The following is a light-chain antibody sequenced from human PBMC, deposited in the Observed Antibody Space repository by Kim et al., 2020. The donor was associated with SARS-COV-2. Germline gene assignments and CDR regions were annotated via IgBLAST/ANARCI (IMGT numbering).Light chain of an antibody. CDR3: QQYAYSPLT. CDR2: GAS. Sequence: SPGERATLSCRASQSVAKSYLAWYQQRPGLAPRLLIYGASSRATGIPDRFSGSGSGTDFTLTINRLEPEDFAVYYCQQYAYSPLTFGGGTKVDIK. CDR1: QSVAKSY. V-gene: IGKV3D-20*01. J-gene: IGKJ4*01.